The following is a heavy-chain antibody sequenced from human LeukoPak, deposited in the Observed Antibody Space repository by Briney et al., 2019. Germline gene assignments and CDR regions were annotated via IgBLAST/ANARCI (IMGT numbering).Heavy chain of an antibody. CDR1: GFTVRNNY. CDR2: IYSGGST. D-gene: IGHD6-13*01. CDR3: ARHAGGIAAAGTRPFDY. Sequence: GGSLRLSCAASGFTVRNNYMSWVRQAPGKGLEWVSVIYSGGSTYYADSVKGRFTISRDNSKNTLYLQMNSLRAEDTAVYYCARHAGGIAAAGTRPFDYWGQGTLVTVSS. V-gene: IGHV3-66*04. J-gene: IGHJ4*02.